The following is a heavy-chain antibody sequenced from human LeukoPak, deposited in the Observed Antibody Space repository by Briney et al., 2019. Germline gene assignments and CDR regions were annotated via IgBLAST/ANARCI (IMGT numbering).Heavy chain of an antibody. D-gene: IGHD5/OR15-5a*01. J-gene: IGHJ4*02. V-gene: IGHV3-74*01. Sequence: PGGSLRLSCAASGFTFSSYAMSWVRQAPGKGLEWVSRINSDETSTNYADSVKGRFTISRDNAKNTLYLQMNSLRAEDTAVYYCASRRSTSFDYWGQGTLVTVSS. CDR1: GFTFSSYA. CDR2: INSDETST. CDR3: ASRRSTSFDY.